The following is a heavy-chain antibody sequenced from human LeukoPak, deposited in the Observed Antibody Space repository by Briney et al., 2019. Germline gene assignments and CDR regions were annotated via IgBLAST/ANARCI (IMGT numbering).Heavy chain of an antibody. CDR3: ARLRYYAMDV. CDR2: ISSGSSTI. V-gene: IGHV3-48*01. J-gene: IGHJ6*02. Sequence: GGPLRLSCAASGFTFSTFGMNWVRQAPGKGLEWVSYISSGSSTIYYADSVKGRFTISRDNAKNSLYLQMNSLRAEDTAVYYCARLRYYAMDVWGQGTTVIVSS. CDR1: GFTFSTFG.